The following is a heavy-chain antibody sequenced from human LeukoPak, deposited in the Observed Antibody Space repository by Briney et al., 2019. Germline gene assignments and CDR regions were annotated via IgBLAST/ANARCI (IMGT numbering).Heavy chain of an antibody. CDR1: GFPFSSYA. D-gene: IGHD6-13*01. Sequence: GGSLRLSCSASGFPFSSYAMHWVRQAPGKGLEWVSAISGSGGSTYYADSVKGRFTISRDNSKNTLYLQMNSLRAEDTAVYYCAKYLIAAAGPCWDYWGQGTLVTVSS. CDR2: ISGSGGST. V-gene: IGHV3-23*01. CDR3: AKYLIAAAGPCWDY. J-gene: IGHJ4*02.